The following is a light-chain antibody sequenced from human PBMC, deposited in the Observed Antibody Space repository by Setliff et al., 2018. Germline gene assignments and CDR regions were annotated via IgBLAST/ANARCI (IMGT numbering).Light chain of an antibody. CDR1: TSDVGGHNY. V-gene: IGLV2-14*03. J-gene: IGLJ1*01. CDR3: NSYTGSSTYV. Sequence: QSALTQPASVSGSPGQSITISCTGTTSDVGGHNYVSWYQQHPGKAPKLMIYDVSNRPSGVSNRFSGSKSGNTASLTISGLQVEDEADYYCNSYTGSSTYVFGTGTRSPS. CDR2: DVS.